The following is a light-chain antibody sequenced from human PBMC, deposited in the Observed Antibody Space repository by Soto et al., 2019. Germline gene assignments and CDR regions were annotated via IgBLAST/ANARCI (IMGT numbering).Light chain of an antibody. CDR1: QRFSSSY. CDR3: QQRSNWPPSIT. Sequence: EIVLTQSPGTLSLSPGERVTLSCRASQRFSSSYLAWYQQKPGQAPRLLIYDASSRATGIPARFSGSGSGTDFTLTISSLEPEDFAVYYCQQRSNWPPSITFGQGTRLEI. J-gene: IGKJ5*01. V-gene: IGKV3D-20*02. CDR2: DAS.